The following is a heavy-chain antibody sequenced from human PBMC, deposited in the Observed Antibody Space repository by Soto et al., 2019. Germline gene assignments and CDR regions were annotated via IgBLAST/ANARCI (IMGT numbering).Heavy chain of an antibody. V-gene: IGHV3-48*01. CDR3: ARAPVVVAPFIDS. CDR2: ISSSSTI. Sequence: GKGLEWVSYISSSSTIYYADSVKGRFTISRDNAKNSLYLQMNSLRAEDTAVYYCARAPVVVAPFIDSWGQGPLVTVSS. J-gene: IGHJ4*02. D-gene: IGHD2-15*01.